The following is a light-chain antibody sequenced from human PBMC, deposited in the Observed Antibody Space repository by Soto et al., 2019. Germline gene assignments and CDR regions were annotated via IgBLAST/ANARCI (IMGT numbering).Light chain of an antibody. Sequence: DIQIILSASSLSASVGDRVTITCRASQSISSYLNWYQQKPGKAPKLLIYAASSLQSGVPSRFSGSGSGTDFTLTISSLQPEDFATYYCQQSYSTLTFGPGTKVDIK. CDR2: AAS. J-gene: IGKJ3*01. CDR1: QSISSY. CDR3: QQSYSTLT. V-gene: IGKV1-39*01.